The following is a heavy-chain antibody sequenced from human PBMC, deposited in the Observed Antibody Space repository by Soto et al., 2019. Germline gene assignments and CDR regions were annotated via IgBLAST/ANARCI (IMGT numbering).Heavy chain of an antibody. D-gene: IGHD1-7*01. J-gene: IGHJ5*02. Sequence: QITLKESGPTLVKPTQTLTLTSTFSGFSLSTSGVGVGWIRQPPGKALEWLALIYWDDDKRYSPSLKSRRTITKDTSKNQVVLTMTNMDPLDSATYYCAHSPELELRVPSNWFDPWGQGTLVTVSS. V-gene: IGHV2-5*02. CDR2: IYWDDDK. CDR3: AHSPELELRVPSNWFDP. CDR1: GFSLSTSGVG.